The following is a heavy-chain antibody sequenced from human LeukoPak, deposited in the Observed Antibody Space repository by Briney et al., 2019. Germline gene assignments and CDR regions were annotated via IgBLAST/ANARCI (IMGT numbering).Heavy chain of an antibody. J-gene: IGHJ5*02. D-gene: IGHD3-22*01. CDR3: ARDPTNYYDSSGS. CDR2: ISSSSSYI. V-gene: IGHV3-21*01. CDR1: GFTFSSYS. Sequence: GGSLRLSCAASGFTFSSYSMNRVRQAPGKGLEWVSSISSSSSYIYYADSVKGRFTISRDNAKNSLYLQMNSLRAEDTAVYYCARDPTNYYDSSGSWGQGTLVTVSS.